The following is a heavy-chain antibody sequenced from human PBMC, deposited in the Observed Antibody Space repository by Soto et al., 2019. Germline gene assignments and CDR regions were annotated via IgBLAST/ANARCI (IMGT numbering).Heavy chain of an antibody. CDR2: ISSSGSTI. CDR1: GFTFSDYY. V-gene: IGHV3-11*01. Sequence: GGSLRLSCAASGFTFSDYYMSWIRRAPGKGLEWVSYISSSGSTIYYADSVKGRFTISRDNAKNSLYLQMNSLRAEDTAVYYCARVGSLSTTVTTYPYYYGMDVWGQGTTVTVSS. CDR3: ARVGSLSTTVTTYPYYYGMDV. D-gene: IGHD4-17*01. J-gene: IGHJ6*02.